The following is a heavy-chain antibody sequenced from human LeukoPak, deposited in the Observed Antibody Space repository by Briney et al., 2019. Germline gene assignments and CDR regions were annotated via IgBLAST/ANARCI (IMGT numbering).Heavy chain of an antibody. V-gene: IGHV4-59*01. CDR3: ARGKWGYHFDH. CDR2: ISDSETT. D-gene: IGHD3-16*01. J-gene: IGHJ4*02. Sequence: PSETLSLTCTVSGVASSDYYWTWLRLPPGKRLEWIGYISDSETTKYSPSLKSRVTISLDTSKNHFSLKLTSVTAADTAVYFCARGKWGYHFDHWGQGTLVTVSS. CDR1: GVASSDYY.